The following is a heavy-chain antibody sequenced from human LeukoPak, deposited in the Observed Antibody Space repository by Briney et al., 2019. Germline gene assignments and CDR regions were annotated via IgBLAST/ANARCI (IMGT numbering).Heavy chain of an antibody. Sequence: SETLSLTCAVYGGSFSGYYWSWIRQPPGKGLEWIGEINHSGSTNYNPSLKSRVTISVDTSKNQFSLKLSSVTAADTAVYYCARHRGGYEPFDYWGQGTLVTVSS. J-gene: IGHJ4*02. D-gene: IGHD1-26*01. CDR1: GGSFSGYY. CDR3: ARHRGGYEPFDY. CDR2: INHSGST. V-gene: IGHV4-34*01.